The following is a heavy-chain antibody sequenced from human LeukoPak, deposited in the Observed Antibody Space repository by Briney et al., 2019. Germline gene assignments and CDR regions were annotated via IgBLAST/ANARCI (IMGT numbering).Heavy chain of an antibody. CDR1: GFTFNTYA. D-gene: IGHD3-9*01. J-gene: IGHJ6*02. CDR2: ISYDGSNK. V-gene: IGHV3-30-3*01. Sequence: PGGSLRLSCTASGFTFNTYAMHWVRQPPGKGREGLAFISYDGSNKYYADSVQGRFTISRDNSKNTLYLQMNSLRAEDMAVYYCARDKNGHYDILTVNFYYYGMDVWGQGTTVTVSS. CDR3: ARDKNGHYDILTVNFYYYGMDV.